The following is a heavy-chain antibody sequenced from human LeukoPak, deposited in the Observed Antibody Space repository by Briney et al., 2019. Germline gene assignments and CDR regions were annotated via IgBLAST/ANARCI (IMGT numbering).Heavy chain of an antibody. D-gene: IGHD7-27*01. CDR3: ARGFRGDNFDY. J-gene: IGHJ4*02. CDR2: IYSSGST. CDR1: GGSISSYH. Sequence: SETLSLTCTVSGGSISSYHWSWIRQPPGKGLECIGYIYSSGSTNYNPSLKSRVTISVDTSKNQFSLKLSSVTAADTAVYFCARGFRGDNFDYWGQGTLVTVSS. V-gene: IGHV4-59*01.